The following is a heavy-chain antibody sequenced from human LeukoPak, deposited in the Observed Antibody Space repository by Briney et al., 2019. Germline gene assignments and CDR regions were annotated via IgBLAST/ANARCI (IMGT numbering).Heavy chain of an antibody. Sequence: PGGSLRLSCAASGFTFSSYAMSWVRQAPGKGLEWVSAISGSGGSTYYADSEKGRFTISRDNSKNTLYLQMNSLRAEDTAVYYCAKPRVAVAQYNWFDPWGQGALVTVSS. CDR1: GFTFSSYA. CDR3: AKPRVAVAQYNWFDP. D-gene: IGHD6-19*01. V-gene: IGHV3-23*01. CDR2: ISGSGGST. J-gene: IGHJ5*02.